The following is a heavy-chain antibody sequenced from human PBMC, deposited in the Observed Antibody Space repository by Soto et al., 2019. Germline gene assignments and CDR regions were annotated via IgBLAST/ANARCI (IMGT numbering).Heavy chain of an antibody. CDR2: IYWDDDK. V-gene: IGHV2-5*02. J-gene: IGHJ5*02. CDR1: GFSLTTRGVG. Sequence: QITLKESGPTLVKPTQTLTLTCTFSGFSLTTRGVGVGWIRQPPGKALECLALIYWDDDKRYSPSLQSRLSITXDTSKNQVVLTMTNVDPVDTATYYCAHIPNYYQYDWFDPWGQXTLVSXS. CDR3: AHIPNYYQYDWFDP. D-gene: IGHD3-16*01.